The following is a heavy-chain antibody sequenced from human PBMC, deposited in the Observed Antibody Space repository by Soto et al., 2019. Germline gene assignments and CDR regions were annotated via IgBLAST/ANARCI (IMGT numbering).Heavy chain of an antibody. Sequence: EVQLLESGGGLVQPGGSLTLSCAASGFTFTNYAMSWVRQAPGKGLEWISLISGSGGSTYYADSVKGRFTISRDNSKKTLHLQINSLTADDTAVYYCAKREGYGSVDYWGQGTLVTVSS. J-gene: IGHJ4*02. V-gene: IGHV3-23*01. D-gene: IGHD1-1*01. CDR2: ISGSGGST. CDR3: AKREGYGSVDY. CDR1: GFTFTNYA.